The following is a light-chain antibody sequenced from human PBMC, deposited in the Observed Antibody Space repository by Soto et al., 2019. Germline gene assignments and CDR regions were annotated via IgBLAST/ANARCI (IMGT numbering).Light chain of an antibody. J-gene: IGKJ2*01. CDR1: QSINSE. Sequence: EIVMTQSPATLSLSPGERAALSCRASQSINSELAWYQQKPGQPPRLLIYGASTRATGVPDRFTGSESGSEFTLTISGLQSEDFAVYYCQQGHNGPLTFGQGTRLEI. CDR3: QQGHNGPLT. CDR2: GAS. V-gene: IGKV3-15*01.